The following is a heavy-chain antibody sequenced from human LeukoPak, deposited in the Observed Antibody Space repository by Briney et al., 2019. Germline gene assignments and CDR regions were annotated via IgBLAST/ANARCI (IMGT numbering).Heavy chain of an antibody. CDR2: IYYSGIT. CDR3: AREYSSVAGGSLFDY. Sequence: SETLSLTCTVSGGSISSSSYYWGWIRQPPGKGLEWIGSIYYSGITYYNPSLKSRVTISVDTSKNQFSLKLSSVTAADTAVYYCAREYSSVAGGSLFDYWGQGTLVTVSS. V-gene: IGHV4-39*02. D-gene: IGHD6-19*01. J-gene: IGHJ4*02. CDR1: GGSISSSSYY.